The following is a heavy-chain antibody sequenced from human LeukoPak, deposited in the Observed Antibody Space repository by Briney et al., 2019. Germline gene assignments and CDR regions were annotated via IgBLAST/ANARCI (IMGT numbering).Heavy chain of an antibody. D-gene: IGHD2-15*01. V-gene: IGHV3-74*01. Sequence: GGSLRLPCAASGFTVSSYSMNWVRQAPGKGLVWVSRINSDGSSTSYADSVKGRFSISRDNAKNTLYLQMNSLRAEDTAVYYCARGYCSGGSCYQDYWGQGTLVTVSS. J-gene: IGHJ4*02. CDR2: INSDGSST. CDR3: ARGYCSGGSCYQDY. CDR1: GFTVSSYS.